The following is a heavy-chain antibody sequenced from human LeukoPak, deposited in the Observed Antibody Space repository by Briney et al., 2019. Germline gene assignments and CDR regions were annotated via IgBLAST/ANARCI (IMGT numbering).Heavy chain of an antibody. CDR1: GYTLTELS. CDR2: FDPEDGET. V-gene: IGHV1-24*01. CDR3: ATVMAGIAAAGSYGMDV. D-gene: IGHD6-13*01. Sequence: VASVKVSCKVSGYTLTELSMHWVRQAPGKGLEWMGGFDPEDGETIYAQKFQGRVTMTEDTSTDTAYMELSSLRSEDTAEYYCATVMAGIAAAGSYGMDVWGQGTTVTVSS. J-gene: IGHJ6*02.